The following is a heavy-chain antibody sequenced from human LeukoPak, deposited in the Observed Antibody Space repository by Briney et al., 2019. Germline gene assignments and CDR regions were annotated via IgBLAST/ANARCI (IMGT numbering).Heavy chain of an antibody. V-gene: IGHV4-38-2*02. Sequence: SETLSLTCTVSGYSISSGYYWGWIRQPPGKGLEWIGSIYYSGSTYYNPSLKSRVTISVDTSKNQFSLKLSSVTAADTAVYYCASRRVAAFDYWGQGTLVTVSS. CDR1: GYSISSGYY. J-gene: IGHJ4*02. CDR3: ASRRVAAFDY. CDR2: IYYSGST. D-gene: IGHD2-15*01.